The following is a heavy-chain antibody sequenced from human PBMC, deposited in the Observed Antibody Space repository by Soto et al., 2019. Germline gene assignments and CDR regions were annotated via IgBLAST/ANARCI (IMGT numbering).Heavy chain of an antibody. CDR3: ARVGYDFWSGYYGEGAFDI. J-gene: IGHJ3*02. CDR1: GYTFTSYA. Sequence: SVKVSCKASGYTFTSYAMHWVRQAPGQRLEWMGWINAGNGNTKYSQKFQGRVTITRDTSASTAYMELSSLRSEDTAVYYCARVGYDFWSGYYGEGAFDIWGQGTMATVSS. CDR2: INAGNGNT. D-gene: IGHD3-3*01. V-gene: IGHV1-3*01.